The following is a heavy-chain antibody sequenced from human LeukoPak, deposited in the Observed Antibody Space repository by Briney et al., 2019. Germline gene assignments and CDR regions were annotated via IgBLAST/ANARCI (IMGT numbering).Heavy chain of an antibody. Sequence: ASVKVSCKTSGYTFTSYYMHWVRQAPGQGLEWMGIINPSGGSTSYAQKFQGRVTMTRNTSISTAYMELSSLRSEDTAVYYCARADSSGYYGNINWFDPWGQGTLVTVSS. D-gene: IGHD3-22*01. CDR1: GYTFTSYY. J-gene: IGHJ5*02. CDR3: ARADSSGYYGNINWFDP. CDR2: INPSGGST. V-gene: IGHV1-46*01.